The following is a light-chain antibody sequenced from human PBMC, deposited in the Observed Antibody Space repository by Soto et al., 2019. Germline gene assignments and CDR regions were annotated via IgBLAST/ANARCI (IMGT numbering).Light chain of an antibody. CDR2: GNN. Sequence: QSVLTKPPSASGTPGQRVTISCSGSSSNIGSNTVDWYQQLPGTAPKLLIYGNNQRPSGVPDRFSGSKSGTSASLAISGLQSEDEADYYCAAWDDSLNGYVFGTGTKLTVL. CDR3: AAWDDSLNGYV. V-gene: IGLV1-44*01. CDR1: SSNIGSNT. J-gene: IGLJ1*01.